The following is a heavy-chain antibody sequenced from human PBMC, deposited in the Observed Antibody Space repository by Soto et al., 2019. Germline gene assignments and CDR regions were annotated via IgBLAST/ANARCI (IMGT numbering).Heavy chain of an antibody. V-gene: IGHV4-39*01. D-gene: IGHD3-10*01. CDR2: IYYSGNT. CDR1: GGSISSSSYY. J-gene: IGHJ5*02. CDR3: ASLTVLLHWFDP. Sequence: QLQLQESGPGLVKPSETLSLTCTVSGGSISSSSYYWGWIRQPPGKGLEWIGSIYYSGNTYYNPTLKSRDTISVDTSKNQFSLKLSSVTAADTAVYYCASLTVLLHWFDPWGQGTLVTVSS.